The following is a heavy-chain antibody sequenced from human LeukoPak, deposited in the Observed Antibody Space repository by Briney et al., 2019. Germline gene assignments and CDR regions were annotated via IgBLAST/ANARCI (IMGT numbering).Heavy chain of an antibody. D-gene: IGHD2-15*01. CDR2: VNPDSGDT. Sequence: ASVKVSCKASGYTFSDYYIHWVRQAPGQALEWMGWVNPDSGDTKYAQMFQGRATMTRDTSIATAYMELSSLTPDDTALYYCARSIAATPCNWFDPWGQGTLITVSS. J-gene: IGHJ5*02. CDR1: GYTFSDYY. CDR3: ARSIAATPCNWFDP. V-gene: IGHV1-2*02.